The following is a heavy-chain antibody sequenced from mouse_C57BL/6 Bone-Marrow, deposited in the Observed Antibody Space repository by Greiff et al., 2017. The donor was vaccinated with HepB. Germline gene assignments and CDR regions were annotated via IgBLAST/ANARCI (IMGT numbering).Heavy chain of an antibody. Sequence: QLQQSGAELVRPGASVTLSCKASGYTFTDYEMHWVKQTPVHGLEWIGAIDPETGGTAYNQKFKGKAILTADKSSSTAYMELRSLTSEDSAVYYCTREPKSPSGGKEFAYWGQGTLVTVSA. D-gene: IGHD3-2*02. CDR3: TREPKSPSGGKEFAY. V-gene: IGHV1-15*01. J-gene: IGHJ3*01. CDR1: GYTFTDYE. CDR2: IDPETGGT.